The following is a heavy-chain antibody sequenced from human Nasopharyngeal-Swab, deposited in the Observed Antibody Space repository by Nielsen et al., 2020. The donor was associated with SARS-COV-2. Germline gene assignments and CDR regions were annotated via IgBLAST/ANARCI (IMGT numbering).Heavy chain of an antibody. CDR3: ARARIVVVPAAVYYYYGMDV. V-gene: IGHV4-39*07. Sequence: SETLSLTCTVSGGSISSGSYYWSWIRQPPGKGLEWIGEINHSGSTNYNPSLKSRVTISVDTSKNQFSLKLSSVTAADTAVYYCARARIVVVPAAVYYYYGMDVWGQGTTVTVSS. J-gene: IGHJ6*02. D-gene: IGHD2-2*01. CDR2: INHSGST. CDR1: GGSISSGSYY.